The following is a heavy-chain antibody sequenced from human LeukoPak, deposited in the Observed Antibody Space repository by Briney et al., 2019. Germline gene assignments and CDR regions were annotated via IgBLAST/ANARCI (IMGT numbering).Heavy chain of an antibody. CDR3: AKVGGIVGAAGAFDI. Sequence: GGSLRLSCAASGLTFSSYGMHWVRQAPGKGLEWVAVIWYDGSNKYYADSVKGRFTISRDNSKNTLYLQMNSLRAEDTAVYYCAKVGGIVGAAGAFDIWGQGTMVTVSS. CDR2: IWYDGSNK. CDR1: GLTFSSYG. V-gene: IGHV3-33*06. J-gene: IGHJ3*02. D-gene: IGHD1-26*01.